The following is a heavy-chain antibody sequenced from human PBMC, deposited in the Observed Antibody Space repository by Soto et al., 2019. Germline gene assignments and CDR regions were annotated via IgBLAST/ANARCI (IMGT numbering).Heavy chain of an antibody. CDR2: IYTSGST. D-gene: IGHD3-9*01. J-gene: IGHJ4*02. Sequence: SGTLSLTCTVSGGSISSYYWSWIRQAAGKGLEWIGRIYTSGSTNYNPSLKSRVTMSVDTSKNQFSLKLSSVTAADTPVYYCARDIRGTGYYSHYSCPGTLVTVSS. CDR1: GGSISSYY. CDR3: ARDIRGTGYYSHY. V-gene: IGHV4-4*07.